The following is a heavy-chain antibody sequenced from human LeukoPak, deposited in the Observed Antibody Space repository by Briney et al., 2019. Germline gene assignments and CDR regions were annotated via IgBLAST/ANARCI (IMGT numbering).Heavy chain of an antibody. CDR1: GFTFSSYA. J-gene: IGHJ4*02. Sequence: GGSLRLSCAASGFTFSSYAMIWVRQAPGKGLEWVSIISASGGSTYYADSVKGRFTISRDNSKNTLYLQVNSLRAEDTALYYCAKGPTKSREAYFDYWGQGTLVTVSS. CDR3: AKGPTKSREAYFDY. V-gene: IGHV3-23*01. CDR2: ISASGGST.